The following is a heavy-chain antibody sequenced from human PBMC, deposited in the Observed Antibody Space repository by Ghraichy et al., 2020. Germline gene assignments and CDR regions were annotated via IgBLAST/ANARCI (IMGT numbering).Heavy chain of an antibody. CDR1: GGSISSYY. D-gene: IGHD6-6*01. Sequence: SETLSLTCTVSGGSISSYYWSWIRQPPGKGLEWIGYIYYSGSTNYNPSLKSRVTISVDTSKNQFSLKLSSVTAADTAVYYCARESGSSAPSWFDPWGQGTLVTVSS. CDR2: IYYSGST. V-gene: IGHV4-59*01. J-gene: IGHJ5*02. CDR3: ARESGSSAPSWFDP.